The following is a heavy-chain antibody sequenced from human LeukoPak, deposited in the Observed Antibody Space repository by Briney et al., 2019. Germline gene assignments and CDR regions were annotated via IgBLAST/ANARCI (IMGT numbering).Heavy chain of an antibody. CDR3: ARVAVAGTEYDY. D-gene: IGHD6-19*01. V-gene: IGHV1-18*01. J-gene: IGHJ4*02. Sequence: ASVKVSCKASGYTFTSYAISWVRQAPGQGPEWMGWINMYNGNTNYAQKLQGRVTMTTDTSTTTAYMELRSLRSDDTAVYYCARVAVAGTEYDYWGQGTLVTVSS. CDR2: INMYNGNT. CDR1: GYTFTSYA.